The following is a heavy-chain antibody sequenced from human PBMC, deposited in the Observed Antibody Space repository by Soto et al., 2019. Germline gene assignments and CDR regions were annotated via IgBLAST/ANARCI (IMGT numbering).Heavy chain of an antibody. D-gene: IGHD4-17*01. CDR3: SRVPYYGDYAYYFYY. Sequence: QVQLVESGGGVVQPGRSLRLSGAASGFTFSSYAMHWVRQAPGKGLEWVAVISYDGSNKYYADSVKGRFTISRDNSKNTLYLQMNSLRAEDTAVYYCSRVPYYGDYAYYFYYWGQRTLVTVSS. CDR1: GFTFSSYA. V-gene: IGHV3-30-3*01. CDR2: ISYDGSNK. J-gene: IGHJ4*02.